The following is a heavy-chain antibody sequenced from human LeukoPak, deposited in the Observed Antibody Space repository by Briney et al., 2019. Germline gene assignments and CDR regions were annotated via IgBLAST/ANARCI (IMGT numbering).Heavy chain of an antibody. V-gene: IGHV3-15*01. CDR2: IKSKTDGGTT. Sequence: GGSLRLSCAASGFTFSNAWMSWVRQAPGKGLEWVGRIKSKTDGGTTDYAAPVKGRFTISRDDSKNTLYLQMNSLITGDTAMYFCATDYYGSFNYWGQGTLVTVSS. J-gene: IGHJ4*02. CDR3: ATDYYGSFNY. D-gene: IGHD3-10*01. CDR1: GFTFSNAW.